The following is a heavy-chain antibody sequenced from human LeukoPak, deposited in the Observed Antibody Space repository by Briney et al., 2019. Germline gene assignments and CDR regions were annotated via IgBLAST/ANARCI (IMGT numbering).Heavy chain of an antibody. CDR2: ISGSGGST. J-gene: IGHJ4*02. CDR3: AISRWLQFEGFDY. V-gene: IGHV3-23*01. Sequence: TGGSLRLSCAASGFTFSSYAMSWVGQAPGKGLEWVSAISGSGGSTYYADSVKGRFTISRDNSKNTLYLQMNSLRAEDTAVYYCAISRWLQFEGFDYWGQGTLVTVSS. CDR1: GFTFSSYA. D-gene: IGHD5-24*01.